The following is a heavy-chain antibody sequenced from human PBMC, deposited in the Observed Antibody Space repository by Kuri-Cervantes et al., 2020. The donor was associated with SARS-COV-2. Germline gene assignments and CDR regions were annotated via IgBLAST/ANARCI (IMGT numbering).Heavy chain of an antibody. Sequence: SMKVSCKTSGGSFRTFIISWVRQAPGQGLEWMGGISPLFGKANYAQKFQGRVTITADESTSTVYMEVSSLRFEDTAVYYCTKEKGNTYGFDYWGQGTLVTVSS. CDR2: ISPLFGKA. V-gene: IGHV1-69*13. CDR1: GGSFRTFI. D-gene: IGHD5-18*01. CDR3: TKEKGNTYGFDY. J-gene: IGHJ4*02.